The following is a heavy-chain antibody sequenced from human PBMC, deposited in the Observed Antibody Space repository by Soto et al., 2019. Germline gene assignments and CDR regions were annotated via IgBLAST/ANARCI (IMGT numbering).Heavy chain of an antibody. J-gene: IGHJ6*02. D-gene: IGHD5-18*01. V-gene: IGHV3-30*18. CDR1: AFTFSSYR. CDR3: VKERYGQLWLEDYGMDV. Sequence: QVQLVESGGGVVQPGRSLRLSCAASAFTFSSYRIHWVRQAPVKGLDWVAVISYDASDKDYADSVKGRFTISRDNSENTLYLQMNSLRAEDTAVYYCVKERYGQLWLEDYGMDVWGQGTTVTVSS. CDR2: ISYDASDK.